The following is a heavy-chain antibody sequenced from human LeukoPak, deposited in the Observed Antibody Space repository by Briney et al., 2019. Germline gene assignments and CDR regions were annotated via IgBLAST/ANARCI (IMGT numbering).Heavy chain of an antibody. D-gene: IGHD3-16*01. CDR2: IYTSGST. V-gene: IGHV4-4*09. Sequence: SETLSLTCTVSGGSISSYYWSWIRQPPGKGLEWIGYIYTSGSTNYNPSLKSRVTISVDTSKNQFSLKLSSVTAADTAVYYCARQYLGTCFDPWGQGTLVTVSS. CDR1: GGSISSYY. CDR3: ARQYLGTCFDP. J-gene: IGHJ5*02.